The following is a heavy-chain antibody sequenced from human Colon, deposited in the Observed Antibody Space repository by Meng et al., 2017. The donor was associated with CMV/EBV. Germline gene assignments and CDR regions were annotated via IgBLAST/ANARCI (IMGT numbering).Heavy chain of an antibody. Sequence: SELIFTDYHMSWIRQAPGKGLEWLCYMSSSGSSIFYTDSVKGRFTISRDNAKKSLYLQMNSLRADDTAVYYCAREFYYGSGSYPTDWGQGTLVTVSS. V-gene: IGHV3-11*01. CDR3: AREFYYGSGSYPTD. CDR1: ELIFTDYH. J-gene: IGHJ4*02. D-gene: IGHD3-10*01. CDR2: MSSSGSSI.